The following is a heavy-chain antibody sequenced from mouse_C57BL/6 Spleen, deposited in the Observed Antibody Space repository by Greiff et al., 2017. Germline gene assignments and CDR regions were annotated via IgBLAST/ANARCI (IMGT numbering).Heavy chain of an antibody. CDR2: IYPSDSET. CDR1: GYTFTSYW. Sequence: VQLQQSGAELVRPGSSVKLSCKASGYTFTSYWMDWVKQRPGQGLEWIGNIYPSDSETHYNQKFKDKATLTVDKSSSTAYMQLSSLTSEDSAVYYCARGTAQAGYAMDYWGQGTSVTVSS. CDR3: ARGTAQAGYAMDY. D-gene: IGHD3-2*02. V-gene: IGHV1-61*01. J-gene: IGHJ4*01.